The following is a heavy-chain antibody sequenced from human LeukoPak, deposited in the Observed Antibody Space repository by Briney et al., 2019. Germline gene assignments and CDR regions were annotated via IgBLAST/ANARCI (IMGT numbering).Heavy chain of an antibody. V-gene: IGHV1-2*02. CDR2: INPNSGGT. D-gene: IGHD3-10*01. Sequence: ASAKVSCKASGYTFTGYYMHWVRQAPGQGLEWMGWINPNSGGTNYAQKFQGRVTMTRDTSISTAYMELSRLRSDDTAVYYCARSDTTMVRGVITPLGYWGQGTLVTVSS. CDR1: GYTFTGYY. CDR3: ARSDTTMVRGVITPLGY. J-gene: IGHJ4*02.